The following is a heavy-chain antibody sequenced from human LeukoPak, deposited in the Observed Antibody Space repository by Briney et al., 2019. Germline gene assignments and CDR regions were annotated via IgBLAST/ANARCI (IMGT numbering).Heavy chain of an antibody. CDR1: GYTFTSYG. Sequence: ASVKVSCXASGYTFTSYGISWVRQAPGQGLEWMGWISAYNGNTNYAQKLQGRVTMTTDTSTSTAYMVLRSLRSDDTAVYYCARGGPDIVVVPAAMWYFDYWGQGTLVTVSS. D-gene: IGHD2-2*01. V-gene: IGHV1-18*01. CDR3: ARGGPDIVVVPAAMWYFDY. J-gene: IGHJ4*02. CDR2: ISAYNGNT.